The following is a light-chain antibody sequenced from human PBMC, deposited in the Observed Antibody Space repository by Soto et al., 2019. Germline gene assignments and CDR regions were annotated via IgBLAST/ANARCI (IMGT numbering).Light chain of an antibody. V-gene: IGKV3-20*01. CDR1: QSVSSS. CDR3: QQYSSSPKT. J-gene: IGKJ1*01. Sequence: EIVLTQSPGTLSLSPGERATLSCKASQSVSSSLAWYQQKPGQAPRLLIYGASSRATGIPDRFSGSGSGTDFTLIISRLEPEDFAVYYCQQYSSSPKTFGQGTKVDIK. CDR2: GAS.